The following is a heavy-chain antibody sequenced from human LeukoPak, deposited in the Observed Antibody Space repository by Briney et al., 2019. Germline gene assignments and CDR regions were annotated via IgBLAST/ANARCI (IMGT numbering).Heavy chain of an antibody. CDR3: AREFVAVAGTRYFQH. D-gene: IGHD6-19*01. CDR2: INPNSGGT. CDR1: GYSFTTYV. J-gene: IGHJ1*01. Sequence: ASVKVSCKASGYSFTTYVITWVRQAPGQGLEWMGWINPNSGGTNYAQKFQGRVTMTRDTSISTAYMELSRLRSDDTAVYYCAREFVAVAGTRYFQHWGQGTLVTVSS. V-gene: IGHV1-2*02.